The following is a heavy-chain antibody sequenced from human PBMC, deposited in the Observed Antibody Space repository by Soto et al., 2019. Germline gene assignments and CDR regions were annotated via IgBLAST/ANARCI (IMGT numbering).Heavy chain of an antibody. J-gene: IGHJ4*02. D-gene: IGHD6-19*01. CDR3: ANQGGQWLAGEH. V-gene: IGHV3-30*18. CDR2: ISNDAGQK. Sequence: QVQLVESGGGVVQPGTSLRLSCEASGLTFSRSGMHWVRQAPGKGLEWVAVISNDAGQKYYADSMKGRFTISRDNSKNTLLLQMNSLTIEDAAVYYCANQGGQWLAGEHGGEGTLVTVSS. CDR1: GLTFSRSG.